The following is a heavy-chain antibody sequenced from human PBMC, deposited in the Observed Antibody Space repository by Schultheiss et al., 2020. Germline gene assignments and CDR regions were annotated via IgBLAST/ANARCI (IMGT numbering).Heavy chain of an antibody. CDR2: FYQDGST. CDR3: ARAAGYSRKYYFDY. CDR1: GYYICRGYY. V-gene: IGHV4-38-2*02. Sequence: SETLSLTCTVSGYYICRGYYWSWVRQSPEKGLEGIGIFYQDGSTYYNPSLKSRVTISVDTSKNQFSLKLSSVTAADTDVYYCARAAGYSRKYYFDYWGQVTPVIASS. D-gene: IGHD6-13*01. J-gene: IGHJ4*02.